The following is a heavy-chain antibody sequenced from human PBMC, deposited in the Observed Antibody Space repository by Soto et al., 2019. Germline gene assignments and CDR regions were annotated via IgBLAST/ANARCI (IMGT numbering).Heavy chain of an antibody. CDR2: IYYRGST. J-gene: IGHJ6*03. CDR3: ARQTPPPGFFPYYYYYMDV. D-gene: IGHD3-3*01. CDR1: GDSFSRSTYY. V-gene: IGHV4-39*01. Sequence: QLQLQESGPGLVKPSETLSLTCTVTGDSFSRSTYYWGWIRQPPGKGLEWIGRIYYRGSTYYNPARGSRVTISIDTSKQQFSLKLRSVTAAATAVYYCARQTPPPGFFPYYYYYMDVWGNGTTVTVSS.